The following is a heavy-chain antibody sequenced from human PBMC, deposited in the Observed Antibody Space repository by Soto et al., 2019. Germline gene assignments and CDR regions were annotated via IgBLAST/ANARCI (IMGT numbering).Heavy chain of an antibody. CDR3: ARCGSIDY. Sequence: PGGSLRLSCAASGLTFSSYAMSWVRQAPGKGLEWVSRLQSDGSSPDYADSVKGRFTISRDNAKNTVYLQMNSLRPEDTAVYYCARCGSIDYWGRGILVTVS. D-gene: IGHD4-17*01. CDR2: LQSDGSSP. J-gene: IGHJ4*02. V-gene: IGHV3-74*01. CDR1: GLTFSSYA.